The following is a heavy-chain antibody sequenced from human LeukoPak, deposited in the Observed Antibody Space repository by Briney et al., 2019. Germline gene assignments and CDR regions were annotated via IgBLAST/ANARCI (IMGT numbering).Heavy chain of an antibody. V-gene: IGHV4-59*08. D-gene: IGHD3-16*02. CDR2: IYYSGST. CDR1: GGSISNYY. Sequence: SETLSLTCTVSGGSISNYYWSWIRQPPGKGLEWIGYIYYSGSTNYNPSLKSRVTISVDTSKNQFSLKLSSVTAADTAVYYCARLGLEKKRYDYVWGSYRFRWFDPWGQGTLVTVSS. CDR3: ARLGLEKKRYDYVWGSYRFRWFDP. J-gene: IGHJ5*02.